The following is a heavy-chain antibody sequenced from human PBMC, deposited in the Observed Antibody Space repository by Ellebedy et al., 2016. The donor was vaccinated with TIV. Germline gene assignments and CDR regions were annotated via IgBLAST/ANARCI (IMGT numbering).Heavy chain of an antibody. V-gene: IGHV3-30-3*01. Sequence: GGSLRLSXAASGFIFGSYGLHWVRQAPGKGLEWVTVISYEGSNEYYADSVKGRFTISRDKAKNSLYLQMNSLRAEDTAVYYCAAAAGAGDDAFDIWGQGTMVTVSS. D-gene: IGHD6-13*01. CDR3: AAAAGAGDDAFDI. CDR2: ISYEGSNE. CDR1: GFIFGSYG. J-gene: IGHJ3*02.